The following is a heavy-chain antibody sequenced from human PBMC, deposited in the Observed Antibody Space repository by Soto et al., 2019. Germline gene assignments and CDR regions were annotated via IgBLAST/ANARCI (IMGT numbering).Heavy chain of an antibody. Sequence: QVQLQESGPGLVKPSQTLSLTCTVSGGSISSGCYYWSWIRQHPGKGLEWIGYIYYSGSTYYNPSLKSRVTITVDTSKNQFSLKLSSVTAADTAVYSCAREEGGGYDHRWFDPWGQGTLVTVSS. CDR1: GGSISSGCYY. V-gene: IGHV4-31*03. CDR2: IYYSGST. D-gene: IGHD5-12*01. J-gene: IGHJ5*02. CDR3: AREEGGGYDHRWFDP.